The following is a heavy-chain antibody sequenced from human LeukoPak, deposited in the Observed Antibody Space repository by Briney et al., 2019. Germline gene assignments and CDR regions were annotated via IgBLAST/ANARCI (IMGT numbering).Heavy chain of an antibody. Sequence: SETLSLTCTVSGGSISSSSYYWGWIRQPPGKGLEWIGSIYYSGSTYYNPSLKSRVTISVDTSKNQFSLKLSSVTAADTAVYYCASGIVGAMGDAFDIWGQGTMVTVSS. CDR2: IYYSGST. CDR3: ASGIVGAMGDAFDI. J-gene: IGHJ3*02. V-gene: IGHV4-39*01. D-gene: IGHD1-26*01. CDR1: GGSISSSSYY.